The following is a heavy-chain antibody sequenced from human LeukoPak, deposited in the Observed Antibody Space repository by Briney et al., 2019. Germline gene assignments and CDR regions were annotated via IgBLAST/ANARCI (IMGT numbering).Heavy chain of an antibody. D-gene: IGHD3-9*01. CDR3: ARVLDDILTGYYKGGFDY. CDR1: GFTVSSNY. Sequence: PGGSLRLSCAASGFTVSSNYMSWVRQAPGKGLEWVSVIYSGGSTYYADSVKGRFTISRDNSKNTLFLQMNSLRPEDTAVYYCARVLDDILTGYYKGGFDYWGQGTLVTVSS. V-gene: IGHV3-66*02. CDR2: IYSGGST. J-gene: IGHJ4*02.